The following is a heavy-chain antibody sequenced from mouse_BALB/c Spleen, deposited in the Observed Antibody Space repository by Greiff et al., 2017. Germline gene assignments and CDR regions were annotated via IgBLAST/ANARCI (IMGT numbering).Heavy chain of an antibody. V-gene: IGHV5-6-3*01. D-gene: IGHD2-1*01. Sequence: DVHLVESGGGLVQPGGSLKLSCAASGFTFSSYGMSWVRQTPDKRLELVATINSNGGSTYYPDSVKGRFTISRDNAKNTLYLQMSSLKSEDTAMYYCASSIYYGNYGAMDYWGQGTSVTVSS. CDR3: ASSIYYGNYGAMDY. CDR2: INSNGGST. J-gene: IGHJ4*01. CDR1: GFTFSSYG.